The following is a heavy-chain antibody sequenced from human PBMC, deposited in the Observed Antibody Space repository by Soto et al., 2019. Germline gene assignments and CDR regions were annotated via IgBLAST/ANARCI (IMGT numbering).Heavy chain of an antibody. J-gene: IGHJ4*02. Sequence: SETLSLTCTVSGGSISNYYWSWIRQPPGKELEWIGHISYSGYPDYNPSLNGRVTISADTSNNQFSLKLTSVTAADTAVYYCARHYSTDPFDHWGQGALVTVSS. CDR3: ARHYSTDPFDH. V-gene: IGHV4-59*08. CDR2: ISYSGYP. D-gene: IGHD2-21*01. CDR1: GGSISNYY.